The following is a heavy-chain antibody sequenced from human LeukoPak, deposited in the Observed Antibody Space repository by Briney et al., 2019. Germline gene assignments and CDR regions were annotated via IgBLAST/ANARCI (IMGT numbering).Heavy chain of an antibody. D-gene: IGHD3-22*01. CDR2: IYYSGST. V-gene: IGHV4-39*01. CDR3: ARLVVVPAGSWFDP. CDR1: GGSISSSSYY. Sequence: PSETLSLTCAVSGGSISSSSYYWGWVRQPPGKGLEWIGSIYYSGSTYYNPSLKSRVTISVDTSKNQFSLKLSSVTAADTAVYYCARLVVVPAGSWFDPWGQGTLVTVSS. J-gene: IGHJ5*02.